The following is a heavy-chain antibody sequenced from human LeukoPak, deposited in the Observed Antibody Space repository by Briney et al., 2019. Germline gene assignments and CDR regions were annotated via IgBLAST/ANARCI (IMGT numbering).Heavy chain of an antibody. Sequence: GGSLRLSCAASGFTFSSYGMSWVRQAPGKGLEWVSAISGSGGSTYYADSVKGRFTISRDNSKNTLYLQMNSLRAEDTAVYYCAKPGPRVVAATPLGVWGKGTTVTISS. CDR1: GFTFSSYG. CDR3: AKPGPRVVAATPLGV. V-gene: IGHV3-23*01. J-gene: IGHJ6*04. D-gene: IGHD2-15*01. CDR2: ISGSGGST.